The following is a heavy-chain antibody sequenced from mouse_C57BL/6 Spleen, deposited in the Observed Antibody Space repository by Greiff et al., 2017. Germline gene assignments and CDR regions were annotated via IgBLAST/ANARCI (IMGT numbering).Heavy chain of an antibody. Sequence: QVQLEQPGAELVRPGTSVKLSCKASGYTFTSYWMHWVKQRPGQGLEWIGVIDPSDSYTNYNQKFKGKATLTVDTSSSTAYMQLSSLTSEDSAVYYCARSGGYDGVAYWGQGTLVTVSA. V-gene: IGHV1-59*01. J-gene: IGHJ3*01. CDR2: IDPSDSYT. D-gene: IGHD2-2*01. CDR1: GYTFTSYW. CDR3: ARSGGYDGVAY.